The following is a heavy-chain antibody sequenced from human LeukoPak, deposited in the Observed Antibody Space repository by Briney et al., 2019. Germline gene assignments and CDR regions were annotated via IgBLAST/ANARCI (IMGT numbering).Heavy chain of an antibody. Sequence: PGGSLRLSCAASGFTFSSYAMSWVRQAPGKGLEWVSAISGSGGSTYYADSVKGRFTISRDNSKNTLYLQMNSLRAEDTAVYYCAKAYGSGSYGSIFDYWGQGTLVTVSS. D-gene: IGHD3-10*01. V-gene: IGHV3-23*01. J-gene: IGHJ4*02. CDR3: AKAYGSGSYGSIFDY. CDR1: GFTFSSYA. CDR2: ISGSGGST.